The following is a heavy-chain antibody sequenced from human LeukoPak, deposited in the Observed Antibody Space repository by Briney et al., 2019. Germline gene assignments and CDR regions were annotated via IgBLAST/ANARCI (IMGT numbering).Heavy chain of an antibody. CDR1: GFTFSSYA. J-gene: IGHJ4*02. D-gene: IGHD3-16*02. CDR2: ISYDGSNK. V-gene: IGHV3-30-3*01. Sequence: GSLRLSCAASGFTFSSYAMHWVRQAPGKGLEWVAVISYDGSNKYYADSVKGRFTISRDNSKNTLYLQMNSLRAKDTAVYYCARDRHDYVWGSYRLPGYWGQGTLVTVSS. CDR3: ARDRHDYVWGSYRLPGY.